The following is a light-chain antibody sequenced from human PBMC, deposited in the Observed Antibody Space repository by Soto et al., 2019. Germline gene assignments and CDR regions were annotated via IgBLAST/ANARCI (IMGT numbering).Light chain of an antibody. CDR3: QQSYRTPSIT. V-gene: IGKV1-39*01. J-gene: IGKJ5*01. Sequence: DIQMTQSPSSLSASVGARVTITCRASQSISIYLNWYQQKPGKAPTVLIYGASRLQTGVPSRFSGSGSGTDFTLTISSLQPEDFATYYCQQSYRTPSITFGQGTRLEIK. CDR2: GAS. CDR1: QSISIY.